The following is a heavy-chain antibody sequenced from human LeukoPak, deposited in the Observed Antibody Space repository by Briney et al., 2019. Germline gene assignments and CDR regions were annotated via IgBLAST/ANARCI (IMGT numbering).Heavy chain of an antibody. J-gene: IGHJ3*02. CDR3: ARKPIFSGYYYRTFDAFDI. D-gene: IGHD3-22*01. CDR2: INHSGST. V-gene: IGHV4-34*01. Sequence: TPSETLSLTCAVYGGSFSAYYWSWIRQPPGKGLEWIGEINHSGSTNYNPSLKSRVTISVDTSKNQFSLKLSSVTAADTAVYYCARKPIFSGYYYRTFDAFDIWGQGTMVTVSS. CDR1: GGSFSAYY.